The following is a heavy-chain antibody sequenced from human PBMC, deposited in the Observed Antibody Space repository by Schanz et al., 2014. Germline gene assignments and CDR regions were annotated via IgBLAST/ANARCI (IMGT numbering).Heavy chain of an antibody. CDR2: ISSKGDMT. CDR3: TLPPPSYLFDC. J-gene: IGHJ4*02. Sequence: EVQLAESGGGLVQPGGSLRLSCAASTFTFSSDWMSWVRQAPGKGLEYVSSISSKGDMTFYGNSVKGRFTISRDNSKNTLFLHFFSLSSAPASFFFSTLPPPSYLFDCWGQGALVTVSS. V-gene: IGHV3-64*01. D-gene: IGHD3-16*01. CDR1: TFTFSSDW.